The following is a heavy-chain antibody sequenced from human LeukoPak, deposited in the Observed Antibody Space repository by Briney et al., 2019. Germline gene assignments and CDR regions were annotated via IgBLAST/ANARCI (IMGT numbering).Heavy chain of an antibody. V-gene: IGHV3-7*01. CDR2: IREDGGDK. Sequence: GGSLRLSCAASGFTFTNYWMSWVRQAPGKGLEWVAIIREDGGDKYYVDSVKGRFTISRDNAKNSLYLQMNSLRAEDTAVYYCASQYGLDYWGQGTLVTVSS. CDR1: GFTFTNYW. CDR3: ASQYGLDY. D-gene: IGHD3-10*01. J-gene: IGHJ4*02.